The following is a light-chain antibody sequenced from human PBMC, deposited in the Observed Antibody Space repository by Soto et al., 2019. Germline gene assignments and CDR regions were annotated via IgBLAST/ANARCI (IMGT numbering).Light chain of an antibody. Sequence: QSALTQPASVSGSPGQSITISCTGTSSDVGSYNLVSWYQQHPVKAPKLMIYAGSTRPSGVSDRFSGSKSGNTASLTISGLQAEDEADYYCCSYAGSYVYVFGAGTKVTVL. V-gene: IGLV2-23*01. CDR3: CSYAGSYVYV. CDR2: AGS. J-gene: IGLJ1*01. CDR1: SSDVGSYNL.